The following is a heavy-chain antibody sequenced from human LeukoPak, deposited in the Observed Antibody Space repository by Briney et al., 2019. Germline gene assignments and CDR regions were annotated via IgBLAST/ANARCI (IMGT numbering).Heavy chain of an antibody. V-gene: IGHV3-48*03. CDR2: ITGGGTTK. CDR1: GFSFSSYE. Sequence: GGSLRLSCAASGFSFSSYEINWVRQAPGKGLEWVSYITGGGTTKYYADSVKGRFTISRDNANNSLYLQMNSLRDEDTAVYYCARRGYSGYDDFYYYNGMDVWGQGTTVTLSS. D-gene: IGHD5-12*01. CDR3: ARRGYSGYDDFYYYNGMDV. J-gene: IGHJ6*02.